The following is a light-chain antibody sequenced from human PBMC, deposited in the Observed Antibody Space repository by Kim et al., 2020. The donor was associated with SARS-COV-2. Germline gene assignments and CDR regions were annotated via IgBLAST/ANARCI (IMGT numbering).Light chain of an antibody. V-gene: IGKV3-15*01. J-gene: IGKJ1*01. CDR3: QQYDSCPRT. CDR2: GAS. Sequence: EILMTQSPATLSVSPGERATLSCRASQSVCSNLVWYQQRPGQAPRLLIYGASTRATGIPARFSGSGAGTEFTLTISSLQSEDFVVYYCQQYDSCPRTFGQGTQVDIK. CDR1: QSVCSN.